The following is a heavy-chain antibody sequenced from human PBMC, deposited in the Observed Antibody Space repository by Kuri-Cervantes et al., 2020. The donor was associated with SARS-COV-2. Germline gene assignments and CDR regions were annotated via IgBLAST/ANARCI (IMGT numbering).Heavy chain of an antibody. J-gene: IGHJ6*03. CDR3: ARGNLLLYRYYYFSMDV. CDR1: GYTFTGYY. CDR2: INPNSGGT. V-gene: IGHV1-2*05. Sequence: ASVKVSCKASGYTFTGYYMHWVRQAPGQGLEWMGRINPNSGGTNYAQKFQGRVTMTRDTSISTAYMELSRLRSDDTVVYYCARGNLLLYRYYYFSMDVWGNGPTVT. D-gene: IGHD1-14*01.